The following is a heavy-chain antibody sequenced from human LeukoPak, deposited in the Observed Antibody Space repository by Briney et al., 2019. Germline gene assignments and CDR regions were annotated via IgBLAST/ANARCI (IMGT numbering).Heavy chain of an antibody. V-gene: IGHV1-18*01. CDR3: AREGYYDSSGYTFDY. CDR2: ISAYNGNT. J-gene: IGHJ4*02. D-gene: IGHD3-22*01. Sequence: ASVTVSCKASGYTFTSYGISWVRQAPGQGLEWMGWISAYNGNTNYAQKLQGRVTMTTDTSTSTAYMELRSLRSDDTAVYYCAREGYYDSSGYTFDYWGQGTLVTVSS. CDR1: GYTFTSYG.